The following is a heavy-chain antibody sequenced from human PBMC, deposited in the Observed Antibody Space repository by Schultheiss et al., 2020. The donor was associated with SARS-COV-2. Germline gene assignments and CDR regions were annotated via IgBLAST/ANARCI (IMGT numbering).Heavy chain of an antibody. Sequence: SETLSLTCTVSGGSISSYYWSWIRQPPGKGLEWIGYIYYSGSTNYNHSLKSRVTISVDTSKNQFSLKLSSVTAADTAVYYCARLSPYYDFWSGYQGPYYYGMDVWGQGTTVTVSS. J-gene: IGHJ6*02. V-gene: IGHV4-59*08. CDR1: GGSISSYY. CDR2: IYYSGST. CDR3: ARLSPYYDFWSGYQGPYYYGMDV. D-gene: IGHD3-3*01.